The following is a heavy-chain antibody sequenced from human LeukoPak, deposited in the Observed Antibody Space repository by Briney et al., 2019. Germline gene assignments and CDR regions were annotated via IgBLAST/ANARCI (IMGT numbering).Heavy chain of an antibody. V-gene: IGHV3-7*01. CDR3: ARDYYDSSGYYYGLFDY. J-gene: IGHJ4*02. CDR2: IKQDGSEK. Sequence: GGSLRLSCAASGFTFSSYWMSWVRQAPGKGLEWVANIKQDGSEKYYVDSVKGRFTISRDNAKNSLYLQMNSLRAEDTAVYYCARDYYDSSGYYYGLFDYWGQGTLVTVSS. D-gene: IGHD3-22*01. CDR1: GFTFSSYW.